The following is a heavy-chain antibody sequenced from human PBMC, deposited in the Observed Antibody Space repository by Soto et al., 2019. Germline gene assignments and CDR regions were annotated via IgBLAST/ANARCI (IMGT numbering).Heavy chain of an antibody. CDR3: ARAVLRGSGSYYFDY. D-gene: IGHD3-10*01. CDR2: IYYRGST. CDR1: GGSISSYY. J-gene: IGHJ4*02. Sequence: SESLSLTCTVSGGSISSYYWSWIRQPPGKGLEWIGYIYYRGSTNYNPSLKSRVTISVDTSKTQFSLKLSSVTAADTAVYYCARAVLRGSGSYYFDYWGQGTLVTVSS. V-gene: IGHV4-59*01.